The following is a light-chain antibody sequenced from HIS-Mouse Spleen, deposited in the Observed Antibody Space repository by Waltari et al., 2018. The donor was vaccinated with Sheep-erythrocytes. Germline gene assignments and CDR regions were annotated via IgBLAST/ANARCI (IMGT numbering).Light chain of an antibody. V-gene: IGLV3-25*03. J-gene: IGLJ1*01. CDR1: ALPKKY. Sequence: SYELTQPPSVSVSPGQTARITCSGDALPKKYAYWYQQKPGQAPGLVIYKDSERPSGIPERFSGSSSGTTVTLTISGVQAEDEADYYCQSADSSGTYVFGTGTKVTVL. CDR2: KDS. CDR3: QSADSSGTYV.